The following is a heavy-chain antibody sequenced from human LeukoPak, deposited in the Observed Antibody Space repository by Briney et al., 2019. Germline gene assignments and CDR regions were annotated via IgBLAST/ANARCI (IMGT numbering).Heavy chain of an antibody. D-gene: IGHD2-8*01. V-gene: IGHV3-7*05. J-gene: IGHJ3*02. CDR1: GFTFSSFW. CDR2: IKQDGSEK. CDR3: AREAPNIVLMVYAIRSAFDI. Sequence: GGSLRLSCAASGFTFSSFWVSWVRQALGKGLEWVANIKQDGSEKYYVDSVKGRFTISRDNAKNSLYLQMNSLRAEDTAVYYCAREAPNIVLMVYAIRSAFDIWGQGTMVTVSS.